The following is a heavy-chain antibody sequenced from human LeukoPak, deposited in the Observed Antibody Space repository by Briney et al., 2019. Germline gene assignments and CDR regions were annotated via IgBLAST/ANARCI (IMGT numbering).Heavy chain of an antibody. V-gene: IGHV5-51*01. CDR1: GYIFTSYW. Sequence: GESLQISCKGSGYIFTSYWIGWVRQLPGKGLEWMGIIYPGDSDTRYSPSFQGQVTISADKSISTAYLQWSSLKASDTAMYHCARHIRIAARPYYYYYMDVWGKGTTVTVSS. CDR2: IYPGDSDT. CDR3: ARHIRIAARPYYYYYMDV. D-gene: IGHD6-13*01. J-gene: IGHJ6*03.